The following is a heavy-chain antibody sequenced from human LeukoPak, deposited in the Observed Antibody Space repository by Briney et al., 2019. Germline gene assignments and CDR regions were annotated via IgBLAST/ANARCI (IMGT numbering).Heavy chain of an antibody. D-gene: IGHD2-15*01. V-gene: IGHV3-23*01. CDR1: GFTFSSYA. CDR3: ARLCSGGSCYLQDY. J-gene: IGHJ4*02. CDR2: ISGSGGST. Sequence: PGGSLRLSCAASGFTFSSYAMSWVRQAPGKGLEWVSLISGSGGSTYYADSVKGRFTISRHNSKNTLYLQMNSLRAEDTAVYYCARLCSGGSCYLQDYWGQGTLVTVSS.